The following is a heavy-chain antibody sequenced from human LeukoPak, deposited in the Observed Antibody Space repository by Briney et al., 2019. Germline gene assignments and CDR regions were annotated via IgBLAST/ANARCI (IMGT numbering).Heavy chain of an antibody. CDR1: GGSISSSSYY. CDR2: IYYSGST. CDR3: ARSPLENSSSPRFDY. Sequence: TSETLSLTCTVSGGSISSSSYYWGWIRQPPGKELEWIGSIYYSGSTYYNPSLKSRVTISVDTSKNQFSLKLSSVTAADTAVYYCARSPLENSSSPRFDYWGQGTLVTVSS. J-gene: IGHJ4*02. D-gene: IGHD6-6*01. V-gene: IGHV4-39*01.